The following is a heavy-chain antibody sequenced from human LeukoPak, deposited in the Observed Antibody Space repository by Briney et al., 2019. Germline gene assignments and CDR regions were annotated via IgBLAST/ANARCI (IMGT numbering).Heavy chain of an antibody. CDR1: GYTFTSYG. CDR2: ISAYNGNT. J-gene: IGHJ4*02. CDR3: ARSYYGSGSYPRSRYFDY. V-gene: IGHV1-18*01. Sequence: GASVKVSCKASGYTFTSYGISWVRQAPGQGPEWMGWISAYNGNTNYAQKLQGRVTMTTDTSTSTAYMELRSLRSDDTAVYYCARSYYGSGSYPRSRYFDYWGQGTLVTVSS. D-gene: IGHD3-10*01.